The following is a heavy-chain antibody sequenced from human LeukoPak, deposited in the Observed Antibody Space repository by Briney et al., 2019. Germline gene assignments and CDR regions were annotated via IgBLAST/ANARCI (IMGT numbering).Heavy chain of an antibody. V-gene: IGHV3-15*01. CDR2: IKSKTDGGTT. CDR1: GFTFSNAW. D-gene: IGHD3-22*01. CDR3: TTDRPYYYDSSGYSPTSYYFDY. J-gene: IGHJ4*02. Sequence: GGSLRLSCAASGFTFSNAWMSWVRQAPGKGLEWVGRIKSKTDGGTTDYAAPVKGRFTISRDDSKNTLYLQMNSLKTEDTAVYYCTTDRPYYYDSSGYSPTSYYFDYWGQGTLVTVSS.